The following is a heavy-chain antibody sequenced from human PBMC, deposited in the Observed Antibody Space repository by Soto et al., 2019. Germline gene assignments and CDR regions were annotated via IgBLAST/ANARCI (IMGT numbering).Heavy chain of an antibody. J-gene: IGHJ5*02. CDR1: GGTFSSYT. CDR3: ASIAAGTSWFYP. D-gene: IGHD6-13*01. V-gene: IGHV1-69*02. Sequence: SVKVSCKASGGTFSSYTINWVRQAPGQGLEWMGRIIPIVGIANYAQKFQGRVTITADKSTSTAYMELSSLRSEDTAVYYCASIAAGTSWFYPWGQGTLVTVSS. CDR2: IIPIVGIA.